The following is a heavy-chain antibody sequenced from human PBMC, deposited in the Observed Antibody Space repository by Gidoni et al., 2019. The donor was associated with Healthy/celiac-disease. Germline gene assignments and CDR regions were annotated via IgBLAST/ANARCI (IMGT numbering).Heavy chain of an antibody. CDR3: ARALRYFDWPSTPRGMDV. V-gene: IGHV1-2*02. J-gene: IGHJ6*02. CDR2: INPNSGGT. D-gene: IGHD3-9*01. CDR1: GYTFTGYY. Sequence: QVQLVQSGAEVKKPGASVKVSCQASGYTFTGYYMHWVRQAPGQGLEWMGWINPNSGGTNYAQKFQGRVTMTRDTSISTAYMELSRLRSDDTAVYYCARALRYFDWPSTPRGMDVWGQGTTVTVSS.